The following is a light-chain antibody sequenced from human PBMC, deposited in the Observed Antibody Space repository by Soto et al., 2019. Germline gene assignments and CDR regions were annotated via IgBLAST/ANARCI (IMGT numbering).Light chain of an antibody. J-gene: IGLJ1*01. CDR2: EVS. V-gene: IGLV2-14*01. CDR1: SSDVGGHNY. CDR3: SSFSSTSTLYV. Sequence: QSALTQPASVSGSPGQAITIPCTGSSSDVGGHNYVSWYQQHPGKAPKLMIFEVSHRPSGVSNRFSGSKSGDTASLTISGLQAEDEADYYCSSFSSTSTLYVFGTGTKVTVL.